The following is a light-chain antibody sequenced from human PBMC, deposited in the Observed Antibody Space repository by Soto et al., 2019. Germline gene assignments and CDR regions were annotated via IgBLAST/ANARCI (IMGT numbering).Light chain of an antibody. J-gene: IGKJ4*01. CDR3: QQYYTSPPT. V-gene: IGKV3-15*01. CDR1: QSVSNN. Sequence: EIVMTQSPATLSASPGERATLSCRASQSVSNNLAWYQQKPGQAPRLLIDGASTRATGIPARFSGSGSGTEVTLTISGLQSEDFALYYCQQYYTSPPTFGGGTKVDIK. CDR2: GAS.